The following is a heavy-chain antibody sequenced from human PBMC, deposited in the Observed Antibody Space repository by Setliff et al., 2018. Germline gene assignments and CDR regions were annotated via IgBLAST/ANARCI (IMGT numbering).Heavy chain of an antibody. J-gene: IGHJ6*03. Sequence: PGGSLRLSCAASGFSFSYFYMSWVRQAPGKGLEWLSKISGDCTIANYADSVKGRFTISRDNARNALYMQMVSLRGEDTGVYFFAALDWGENFYNVDVWGKGTTVTVSS. D-gene: IGHD7-27*01. CDR3: AALDWGENFYNVDV. CDR2: ISGDCTIA. CDR1: GFSFSYFY. V-gene: IGHV3-11*06.